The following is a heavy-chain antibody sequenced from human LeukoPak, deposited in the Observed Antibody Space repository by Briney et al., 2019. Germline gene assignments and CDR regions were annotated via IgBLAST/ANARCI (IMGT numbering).Heavy chain of an antibody. CDR1: GFTVSNNY. CDR3: ARIYVWGSYSPYYFDY. D-gene: IGHD3-16*01. V-gene: IGHV3-53*01. Sequence: GGSLRLSCAASGFTVSNNYLSWVRQAPGKGLEWVSVIYSGGSRYYSDSVKGRFTISRDNSKNTLYLQMNSLRAEDTAVYYCARIYVWGSYSPYYFDYWGQGTLVTVSS. J-gene: IGHJ4*02. CDR2: IYSGGSR.